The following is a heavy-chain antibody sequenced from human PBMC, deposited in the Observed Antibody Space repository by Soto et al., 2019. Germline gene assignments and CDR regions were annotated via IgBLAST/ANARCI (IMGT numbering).Heavy chain of an antibody. CDR2: TYYRSKWYN. Sequence: QSQTLSLTCAISGDSVSSNSAAWHWIRQSPSRGLEWLGRTYYRSKWYNDYAVSVKSRITINPDTSKNQFSLQLNSVTPEDTAVYYCARETMVRGRRNGYMDVWGKGTTVTVSS. D-gene: IGHD3-10*01. V-gene: IGHV6-1*01. J-gene: IGHJ6*03. CDR1: GDSVSSNSAA. CDR3: ARETMVRGRRNGYMDV.